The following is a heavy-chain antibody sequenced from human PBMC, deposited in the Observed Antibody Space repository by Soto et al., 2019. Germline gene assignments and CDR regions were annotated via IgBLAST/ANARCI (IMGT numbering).Heavy chain of an antibody. CDR2: IWYDGSNK. V-gene: IGHV3-33*01. CDR3: ARVSIAVAIELMDV. Sequence: QVQLVESGGGVVQPGRSLRLSCAASGFTFSSYGMHWVRQAPGKGLEWVAVIWYDGSNKYYADSVKGRFTISRDNSKNTLYLQMNSLRAEDTAVYYCARVSIAVAIELMDVWGQGTTVNVSS. D-gene: IGHD6-19*01. J-gene: IGHJ6*02. CDR1: GFTFSSYG.